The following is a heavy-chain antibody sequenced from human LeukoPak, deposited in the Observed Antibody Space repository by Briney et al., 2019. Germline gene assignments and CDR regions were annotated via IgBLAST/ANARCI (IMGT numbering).Heavy chain of an antibody. D-gene: IGHD4-17*01. Sequence: GGSLRLSCAAPGFTFSSYAMSWVRQAPGKGLEWVSAISGSGGSTYYADSVKGRFTISRDNSKNTLYLQMNSLRAEDTAVYYCAKGPNYGDYWVGFDYWGQGTLVTVSS. CDR2: ISGSGGST. CDR1: GFTFSSYA. V-gene: IGHV3-23*01. J-gene: IGHJ4*02. CDR3: AKGPNYGDYWVGFDY.